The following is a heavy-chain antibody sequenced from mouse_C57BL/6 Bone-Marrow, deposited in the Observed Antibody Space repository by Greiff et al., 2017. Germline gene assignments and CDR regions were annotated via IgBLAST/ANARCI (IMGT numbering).Heavy chain of an antibody. V-gene: IGHV1-55*01. J-gene: IGHJ2*01. CDR1: GYTFTSYW. CDR3: ASSTMVTTTGYYFDY. CDR2: IYPGSGST. Sequence: QVHVKQPGAELVKPGASVKMSCKASGYTFTSYWITWVKQRPGQGLEWIGDIYPGSGSTNYNEKFKSKATLTVDTSSSTAYMQLSSLTSEYSAVYYCASSTMVTTTGYYFDYWGQGTTLTVSS. D-gene: IGHD2-2*01.